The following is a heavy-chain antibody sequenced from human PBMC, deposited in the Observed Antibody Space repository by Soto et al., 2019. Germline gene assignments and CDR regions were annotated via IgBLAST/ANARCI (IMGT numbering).Heavy chain of an antibody. D-gene: IGHD6-19*01. J-gene: IGHJ6*02. CDR2: IWYDGSNK. Sequence: QVQLVESGGGVVQPGRSLRLSCAASGFTFSSYGMHWVRQAPGKGLEWVAVIWYDGSNKYYADSVKGRFTISRDNSKNTLYLQMHSLRAEDTAVYYCARVDSSGWYDYYYGMDVWGQGTTVTVSS. CDR3: ARVDSSGWYDYYYGMDV. CDR1: GFTFSSYG. V-gene: IGHV3-33*01.